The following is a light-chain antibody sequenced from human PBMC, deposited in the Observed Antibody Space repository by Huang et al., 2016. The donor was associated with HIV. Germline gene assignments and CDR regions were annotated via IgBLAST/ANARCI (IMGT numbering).Light chain of an antibody. CDR1: QTIITY. CDR2: GAS. V-gene: IGKV1-39*01. CDR3: QQSFNTPPYT. Sequence: DIQMTQSPSSLSASVGDRVTITCRASQTIITYLNWYQQKPGKAPKLLIYGASSWHRGVPSRVSGSGSGTDFTLTISSLQPDDFATYYCQQSFNTPPYTFGQGTKLEIK. J-gene: IGKJ2*01.